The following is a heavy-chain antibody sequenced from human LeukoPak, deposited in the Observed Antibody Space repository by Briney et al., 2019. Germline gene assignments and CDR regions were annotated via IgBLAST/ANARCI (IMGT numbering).Heavy chain of an antibody. D-gene: IGHD6-19*01. J-gene: IGHJ4*02. CDR3: ARVRRLGAVAGIGY. CDR2: INPSGGST. CDR1: GYTFTSYY. Sequence: GSVKVSCKASGYTFTSYYMHWVRQAPGQGLEGMGIINPSGGSTSYAQKCQGRVTMTRDTSTSTVYMELSSLRSEDTAVYYCARVRRLGAVAGIGYWGQGTLVTVSS. V-gene: IGHV1-46*03.